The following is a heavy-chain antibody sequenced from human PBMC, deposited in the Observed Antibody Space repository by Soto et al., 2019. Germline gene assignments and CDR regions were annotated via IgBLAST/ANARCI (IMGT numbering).Heavy chain of an antibody. CDR1: GGSISSSNW. CDR3: ARDPGIAVAGRLVGLDY. Sequence: QVQLQESGPGLVKPSGTLSLTCAVSGGSISSSNWWSWVRQPPGEGLEWIGEIYHSGSTNYNPSLKSRVTISVDKSKNQFSLKLSSVTAADTAVYYCARDPGIAVAGRLVGLDYWGQGTLVTVSS. D-gene: IGHD6-19*01. J-gene: IGHJ4*02. V-gene: IGHV4-4*02. CDR2: IYHSGST.